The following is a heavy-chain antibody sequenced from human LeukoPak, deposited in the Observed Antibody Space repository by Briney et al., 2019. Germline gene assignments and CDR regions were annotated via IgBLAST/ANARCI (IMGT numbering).Heavy chain of an antibody. Sequence: GGSLRLSCAASGFTFSSYSMNWVRQAPGKGLEWVSAISGSGGSTYYADSVKGRFTISRDNSKNTLYLQMNSLRAEDTAVYYCAKPPSITIFGWGQGTLVTVSS. CDR3: AKPPSITIFG. CDR2: ISGSGGST. D-gene: IGHD3-3*01. V-gene: IGHV3-23*01. CDR1: GFTFSSYS. J-gene: IGHJ4*02.